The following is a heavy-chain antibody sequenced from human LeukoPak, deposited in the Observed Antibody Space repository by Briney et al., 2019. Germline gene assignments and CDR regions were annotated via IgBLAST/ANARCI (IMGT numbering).Heavy chain of an antibody. V-gene: IGHV3-23*01. J-gene: IGHJ6*02. CDR3: AKVHYYDSSGYYYYYYGMDV. CDR2: ISGGGGST. CDR1: GFTFSSYA. D-gene: IGHD3-22*01. Sequence: GGSLRLSCAASGFTFSSYAMNWVRQAPGKGLEWVSGISGGGGSTYYADSVMGRFTISRDNSKNTLYLQMNSLRAEDTAVYYCAKVHYYDSSGYYYYYYGMDVWGQGTTVTVSS.